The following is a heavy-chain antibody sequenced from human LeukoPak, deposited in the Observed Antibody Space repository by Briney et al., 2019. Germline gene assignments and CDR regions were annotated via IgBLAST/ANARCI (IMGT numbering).Heavy chain of an antibody. Sequence: GGSLRLSCAASGFTLSSYWMHWVRQAPGKGLMWVSRINSDGSSTNYADSVKGRFTISRDNAKNTLYLQMNSLRAEDTAVYYCARDPTTVTTENWFDPWGQGTLVTVSS. CDR1: GFTLSSYW. CDR3: ARDPTTVTTENWFDP. CDR2: INSDGSST. J-gene: IGHJ5*02. V-gene: IGHV3-74*01. D-gene: IGHD4-17*01.